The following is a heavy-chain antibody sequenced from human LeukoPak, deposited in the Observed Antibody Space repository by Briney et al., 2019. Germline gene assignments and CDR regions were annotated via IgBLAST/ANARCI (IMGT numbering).Heavy chain of an antibody. V-gene: IGHV4-39*01. CDR3: ASGRPFYPGNYFDY. CDR2: LYYSGNT. J-gene: IGHJ4*02. CDR1: GGSISSSSYY. D-gene: IGHD2/OR15-2a*01. Sequence: SETLSLTCTVSGGSISSSSYYWGWIRQPPGKGLEWIGSLYYSGNTYYNPSLKSRVTMSVATSKNQFSLKLSSVTAADTAVYYCASGRPFYPGNYFDYWGQGTLVTVSS.